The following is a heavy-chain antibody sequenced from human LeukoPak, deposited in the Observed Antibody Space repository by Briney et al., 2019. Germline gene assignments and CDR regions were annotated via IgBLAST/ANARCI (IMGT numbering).Heavy chain of an antibody. D-gene: IGHD5-12*01. Sequence: ASVKVSCKASGYTFTVYYMHWVRQAPGQGLEWMGWINPNSGGTNYAQKFQGWVTMTRDTSISTAYMELSRLRSDDTAVYYCARLSGTPHYYFDYWGQGTLVTVSS. V-gene: IGHV1-2*04. CDR1: GYTFTVYY. J-gene: IGHJ4*02. CDR3: ARLSGTPHYYFDY. CDR2: INPNSGGT.